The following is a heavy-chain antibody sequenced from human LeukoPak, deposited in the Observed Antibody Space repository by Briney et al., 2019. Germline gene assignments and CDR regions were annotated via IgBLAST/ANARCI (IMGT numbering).Heavy chain of an antibody. CDR1: GFTFSSTW. CDR2: ITSDGSST. D-gene: IGHD3-3*01. V-gene: IGHV3-74*01. J-gene: IGHJ4*02. CDR3: ARDERLLSFLK. Sequence: GGSLRLSCAASGFTFSSTWMNWVRQGPGKGLEWVSRITSDGSSTIYADSVKGRFTISRDNAKSTVYLQMNSLRAEDTAIYYCARDERLLSFLKWGQGTLVTVSS.